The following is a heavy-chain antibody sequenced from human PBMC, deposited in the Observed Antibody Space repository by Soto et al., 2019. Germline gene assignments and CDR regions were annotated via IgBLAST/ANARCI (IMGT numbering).Heavy chain of an antibody. D-gene: IGHD4-17*01. Sequence: GGSLRLSCAASGFTFSTYAMAWVRQAPGEGLEWVSSLTGSGDYVYYADSVRGRFTISRDNSRNTLYLQMDILRAEDTAVYYCAKYLLPTVPYFDYWGQGSLDTVSS. J-gene: IGHJ4*02. CDR2: LTGSGDYV. CDR3: AKYLLPTVPYFDY. V-gene: IGHV3-23*01. CDR1: GFTFSTYA.